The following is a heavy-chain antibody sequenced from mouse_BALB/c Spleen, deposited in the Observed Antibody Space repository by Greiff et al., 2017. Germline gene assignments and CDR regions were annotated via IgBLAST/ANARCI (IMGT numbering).Heavy chain of an antibody. V-gene: IGHV5-12-1*01. D-gene: IGHD1-2*01. CDR3: ARHITTATDAMDY. Sequence: EVKLMESGGGLVKPGGSLKLSCAASGFAFSSYDMSWVRQTPEKRLEWVAYISSGGGSTYYPDTVKGRCTISRDDAKNTLYLQMSSLKSEDTAMYYCARHITTATDAMDYGGQGTSVTVSS. CDR2: ISSGGGST. CDR1: GFAFSSYD. J-gene: IGHJ4*01.